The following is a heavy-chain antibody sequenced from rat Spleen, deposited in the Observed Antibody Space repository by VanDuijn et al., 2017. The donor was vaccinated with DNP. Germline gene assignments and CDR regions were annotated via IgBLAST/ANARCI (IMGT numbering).Heavy chain of an antibody. CDR1: GFTLGDYN. CDR3: ARPLLTGYWYFDF. CDR2: ISTSGNRI. D-gene: IGHD5-1*01. Sequence: EVQLVESGGGLVQPGRSLKLSCAASGFTLGDYNMAWVRQAPKKGLEWVATISTSGNRIYYLDSVKGRFTISRDNTKGTLYLQMNSLKSEDTATYYCARPLLTGYWYFDFWGPGTMVTVSS. J-gene: IGHJ1*01. V-gene: IGHV5S10*01.